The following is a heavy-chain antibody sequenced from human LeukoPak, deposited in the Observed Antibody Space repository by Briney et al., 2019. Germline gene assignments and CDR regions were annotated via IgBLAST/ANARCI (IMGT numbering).Heavy chain of an antibody. Sequence: GASVKVSCKASGGTFSSYAISWVRQAPGQGLEWMGGIIPIFGTANYAQKFQGRVTITADESTSTAYMELSSLRSEDTAVYYCAAVVDTAMAASDYWGQGTLVTVSS. CDR1: GGTFSSYA. J-gene: IGHJ4*02. V-gene: IGHV1-69*13. CDR2: IIPIFGTA. CDR3: AAVVDTAMAASDY. D-gene: IGHD5-18*01.